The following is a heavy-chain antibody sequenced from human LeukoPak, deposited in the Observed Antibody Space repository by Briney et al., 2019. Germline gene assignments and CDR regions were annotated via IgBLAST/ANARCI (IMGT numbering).Heavy chain of an antibody. CDR2: ISGSGGST. CDR3: ATGMLREAFFVS. D-gene: IGHD3-10*01. CDR1: GFTFSNYA. J-gene: IGHJ4*02. Sequence: PGGSLRLFCAASGFTFSNYAMSWVPQAPGKGLEWVSVISGSGGSTYYADSVKGRFTISRDNSKNTLYLQLNSLRAEDTAVYYCATGMLREAFFVSWGQGTLVTVSS. V-gene: IGHV3-23*01.